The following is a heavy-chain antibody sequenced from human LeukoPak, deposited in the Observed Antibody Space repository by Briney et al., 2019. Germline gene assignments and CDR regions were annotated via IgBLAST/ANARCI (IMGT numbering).Heavy chain of an antibody. CDR3: AGGVTYYYGSGRPYYFDY. J-gene: IGHJ4*02. D-gene: IGHD3-10*01. Sequence: SETLSLTCAVYGGSFSGYYWSWIRQPPGKGLEWIGEINHSGSTNYNPSLKSRVTISVDTSKNQFSLKLSSVTAADTAVYYCAGGVTYYYGSGRPYYFDYWGQGTLVTVSS. V-gene: IGHV4-34*01. CDR2: INHSGST. CDR1: GGSFSGYY.